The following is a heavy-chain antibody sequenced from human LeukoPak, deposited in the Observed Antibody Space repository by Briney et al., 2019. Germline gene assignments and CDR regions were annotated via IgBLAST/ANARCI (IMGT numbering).Heavy chain of an antibody. CDR2: IGSSSSIT. CDR3: ARDHHRRLYDSQARDTFDI. Sequence: GGSLRLSCAASGFTFSSYTMNWVRQAPGKWLEWVSYIGSSSSITYYADSVKGRFTISRDNAKNSLYLQMNSLRAEDTAVYYCARDHHRRLYDSQARDTFDIWGQGTMVTVSS. J-gene: IGHJ3*02. CDR1: GFTFSSYT. V-gene: IGHV3-48*01. D-gene: IGHD3-22*01.